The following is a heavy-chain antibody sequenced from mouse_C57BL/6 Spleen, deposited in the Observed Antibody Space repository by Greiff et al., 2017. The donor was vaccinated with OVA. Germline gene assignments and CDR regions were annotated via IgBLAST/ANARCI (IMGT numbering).Heavy chain of an antibody. D-gene: IGHD1-1*02. CDR2: ISSGSSTI. J-gene: IGHJ2*01. CDR3: ARGDIWYYFDY. Sequence: EVKVVESGGGLVKPGGSLKLSCAASGFTFSDYGMHWVRQAPEKGLEWVAYISSGSSTIYYADTVKGRFTISRDNAKNTLFLQMTSLRSEDTAMYYCARGDIWYYFDYWGQGTTLTVSS. CDR1: GFTFSDYG. V-gene: IGHV5-17*01.